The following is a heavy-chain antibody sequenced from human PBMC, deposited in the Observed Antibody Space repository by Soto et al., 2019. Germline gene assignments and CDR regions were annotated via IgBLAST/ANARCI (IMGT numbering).Heavy chain of an antibody. D-gene: IGHD3-10*01. V-gene: IGHV5-51*01. CDR2: IYPGDSDT. J-gene: IGHJ4*02. CDR1: GYSFTSYW. CDR3: ARQSYYGSGSYPIDY. Sequence: GESLKISCKGSGYSFTSYWIGWVRQMPGKGLEWMGIIYPGDSDTRYSPSFQGQVTISADKSISTAYLQWSSLKASDTAMYYCARQSYYGSGSYPIDYWGQGTLVTVSS.